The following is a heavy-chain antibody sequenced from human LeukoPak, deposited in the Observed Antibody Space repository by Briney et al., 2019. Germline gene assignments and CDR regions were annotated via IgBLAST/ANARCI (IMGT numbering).Heavy chain of an antibody. D-gene: IGHD6-13*01. V-gene: IGHV5-51*01. J-gene: IGHJ3*02. CDR1: GYSFTSYW. CDR2: IYPGDSDT. Sequence: GESLKISCKGSGYSFTSYWIGWVRQMPGKGLEWMGIIYPGDSDTRYSPSFQGQVTISADKSISTAYLQWSSLKASDTAMYYCARHRWAAAGFDAFDIWGQGTMVTVSS. CDR3: ARHRWAAAGFDAFDI.